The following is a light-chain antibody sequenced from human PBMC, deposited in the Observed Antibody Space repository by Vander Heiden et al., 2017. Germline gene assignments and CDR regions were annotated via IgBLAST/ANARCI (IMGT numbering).Light chain of an antibody. V-gene: IGKV1-17*01. J-gene: IGKJ1*01. CDR3: LQLNDYPRT. CDR1: QDIKND. CDR2: SAS. Sequence: DIQMTQSPSSLSASIGHRVTITCRASQDIKNDLGWYQQKPGRAPKRLIYSASTLQSGVPSRFSGSGSGTDFTLTISSLQPEDFATYYCLQLNDYPRTFGQGTKVEI.